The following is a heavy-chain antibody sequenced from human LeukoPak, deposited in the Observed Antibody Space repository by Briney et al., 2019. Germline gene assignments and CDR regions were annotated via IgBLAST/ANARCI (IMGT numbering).Heavy chain of an antibody. V-gene: IGHV1-69*05. Sequence: GASVKVSCKASGGTFSSYAISWVRQAPGQGLEWVGGIIPIFGTANHAQKFQGRVTITTDESTSTAYMELSSLRSEDTAVYYCARVGYCSSTSCPFDYWGQGTLVTVSS. CDR1: GGTFSSYA. CDR3: ARVGYCSSTSCPFDY. D-gene: IGHD2-2*01. CDR2: IIPIFGTA. J-gene: IGHJ4*02.